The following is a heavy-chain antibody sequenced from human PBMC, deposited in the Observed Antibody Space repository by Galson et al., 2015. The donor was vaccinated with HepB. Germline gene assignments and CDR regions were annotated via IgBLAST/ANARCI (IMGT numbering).Heavy chain of an antibody. J-gene: IGHJ2*01. CDR3: ARVRRCSSTSCYTAPYWYFDL. Sequence: SVKVSCKASGGTFSSYAISWVRQAPGQGLEWMGGIIPIFGTANYAQKFQGRVTITADESTSTAYMELSSLRSEDTAVYYCARVRRCSSTSCYTAPYWYFDLWGRGTLVTVSS. V-gene: IGHV1-69*13. CDR1: GGTFSSYA. D-gene: IGHD2-2*02. CDR2: IIPIFGTA.